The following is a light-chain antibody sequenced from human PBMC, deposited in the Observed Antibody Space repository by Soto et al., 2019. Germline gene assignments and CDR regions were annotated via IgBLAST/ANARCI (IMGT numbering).Light chain of an antibody. CDR2: GAS. Sequence: DIQMTQFPASLSASVGDRVTITCRASQRISNYLNWYQQKPGQAPKLLIYGASTLQSGVPSRFSGGGSGSNVTLTISSLQTEDFATYFCQQSYSTPYTFGQGTTLEIK. J-gene: IGKJ2*01. CDR1: QRISNY. V-gene: IGKV1-39*01. CDR3: QQSYSTPYT.